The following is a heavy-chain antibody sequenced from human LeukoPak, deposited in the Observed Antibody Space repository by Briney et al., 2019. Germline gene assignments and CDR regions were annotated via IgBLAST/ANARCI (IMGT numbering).Heavy chain of an antibody. Sequence: SETLSLTCTVSGDSINNYYWSWIRQPPGKGLEWIGYIYYSGSTNYNPSLKSRVTISVDTSKNQFSLKLRSVTAADTAIYYCARQGYDILTGYIDAFDIWGQGTMVTVSS. V-gene: IGHV4-59*08. CDR1: GDSINNYY. J-gene: IGHJ3*02. CDR2: IYYSGST. CDR3: ARQGYDILTGYIDAFDI. D-gene: IGHD3-9*01.